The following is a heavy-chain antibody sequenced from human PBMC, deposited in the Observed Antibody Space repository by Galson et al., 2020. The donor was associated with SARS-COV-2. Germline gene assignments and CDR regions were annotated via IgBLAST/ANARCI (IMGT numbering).Heavy chain of an antibody. J-gene: IGHJ6*02. D-gene: IGHD3-16*02. CDR2: ISSSSSYI. Sequence: TGGSLRLSCAASVFTFSSYSMNWVRQAPGKGLEWVSSISSSSSYIYYADSVKGRFTISRDNAKNSLYLQMNSLRAEDTAVYYCGLYGDYYYYGMDVWGQGTTVTVSS. V-gene: IGHV3-21*01. CDR3: GLYGDYYYYGMDV. CDR1: VFTFSSYS.